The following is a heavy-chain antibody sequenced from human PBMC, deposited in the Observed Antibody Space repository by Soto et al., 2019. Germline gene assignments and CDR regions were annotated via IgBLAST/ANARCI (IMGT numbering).Heavy chain of an antibody. CDR3: ARLTLIYCSGGSCYSKGYYMDV. CDR2: IYSGGST. D-gene: IGHD2-15*01. CDR1: GFTVSSNY. V-gene: IGHV3-66*01. Sequence: GGSLRLSCAASGFTVSSNYMSWVRQAPGKGLEWVSVIYSGGSTYYADSVKGRFTISRDNSKNTLYLQVNSLRAEDTAVYYCARLTLIYCSGGSCYSKGYYMDVWGKGTTVTVSS. J-gene: IGHJ6*03.